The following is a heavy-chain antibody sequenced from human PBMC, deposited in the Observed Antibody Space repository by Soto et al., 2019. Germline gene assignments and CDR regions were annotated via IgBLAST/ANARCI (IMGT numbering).Heavy chain of an antibody. D-gene: IGHD5-18*01. CDR3: TRENIENSDGLYDACDI. Sequence: GSVNVSCKTSGYTFTDYYTHWVRQAPGQGLEWMGWMNPKSGGAYFAQKFQGRVTLTRDTSIGTAYIEVNSLTSDDTAVYFCTRENIENSDGLYDACDIWGNGNTVTVSS. CDR2: MNPKSGGA. J-gene: IGHJ6*04. CDR1: GYTFTDYY. V-gene: IGHV1-2*02.